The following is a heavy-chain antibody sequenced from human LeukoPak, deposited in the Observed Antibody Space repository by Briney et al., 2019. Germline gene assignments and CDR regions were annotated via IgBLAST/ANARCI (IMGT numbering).Heavy chain of an antibody. CDR3: ARPGVVAATSAFDI. Sequence: GGSLRLSCAASGFTFSSYAMHWVRQAPGKGLEWVAVISYDGSNKYYADSVKGRFTISRDNSKNTLYLQMNSLRAEDTAVYYCARPGVVAATSAFDIWGQGTMVTVSS. CDR1: GFTFSSYA. CDR2: ISYDGSNK. J-gene: IGHJ3*02. D-gene: IGHD2-15*01. V-gene: IGHV3-30*01.